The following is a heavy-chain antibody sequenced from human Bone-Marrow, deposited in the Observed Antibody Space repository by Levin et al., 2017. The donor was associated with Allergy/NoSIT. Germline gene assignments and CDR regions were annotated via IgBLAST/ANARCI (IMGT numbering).Heavy chain of an antibody. Sequence: PGGSLRLSCAASGFTFSDYYMSWIRQAPGKGLQWVSYISSRGINIYSADSVKGRFTISRDNAKNSLFLQMNSLRAEDTAVYYCARDRVSSTYYDRLYYYYHGMDAWGQGTTVTV. CDR1: GFTFSDYY. CDR2: ISSRGINI. J-gene: IGHJ6*02. CDR3: ARDRVSSTYYDRLYYYYHGMDA. D-gene: IGHD1-26*01. V-gene: IGHV3-11*01.